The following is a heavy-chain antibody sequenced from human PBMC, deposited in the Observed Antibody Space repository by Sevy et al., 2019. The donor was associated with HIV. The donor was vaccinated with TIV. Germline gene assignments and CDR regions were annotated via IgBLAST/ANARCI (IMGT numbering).Heavy chain of an antibody. D-gene: IGHD1-26*01. Sequence: ASVKVSCKTSGYTFTNYHITWVRQAPGQGFEWMGWITARNGNTNYAQRLQGRVTMTTDTSTSTAYMELRSLTSDDTAVYYCARAPSGSQGPGQYFHHWGQGTLVTVSS. CDR2: ITARNGNT. J-gene: IGHJ1*01. CDR1: GYTFTNYH. V-gene: IGHV1-18*01. CDR3: ARAPSGSQGPGQYFHH.